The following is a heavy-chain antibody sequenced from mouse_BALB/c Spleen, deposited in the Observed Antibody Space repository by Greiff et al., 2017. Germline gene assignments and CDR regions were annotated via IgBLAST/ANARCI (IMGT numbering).Heavy chain of an antibody. CDR1: GYSFTGYF. CDR2: INPYNGDT. V-gene: IGHV1-20*02. D-gene: IGHD2-3*01. J-gene: IGHJ1*01. CDR3: ARSEDGYWYFDV. Sequence: VQLQQSGPELVKPGASVKISCKASGYSFTGYFMNWVMQSYGKSLEWIGRINPYNGDTFYNQKFKGKATLTVDKSSSTAHMELRSLASEDSAVYYCARSEDGYWYFDVWGAGTTVTVSS.